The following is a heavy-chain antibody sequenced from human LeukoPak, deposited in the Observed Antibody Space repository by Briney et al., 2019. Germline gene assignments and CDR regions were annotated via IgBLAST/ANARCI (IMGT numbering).Heavy chain of an antibody. CDR1: GGTFSSYA. Sequence: GASVKVSCKASGGTFSSYAISWVRQAPGQGLEWMGGIIPIFGTANYAQKFQGRVTITADESTSTAYMELSSLRSEDTAVYYCARGYGSGSYEMGPWSLVYWGQGTLVTVSS. CDR2: IIPIFGTA. J-gene: IGHJ4*02. D-gene: IGHD3-10*01. CDR3: ARGYGSGSYEMGPWSLVY. V-gene: IGHV1-69*13.